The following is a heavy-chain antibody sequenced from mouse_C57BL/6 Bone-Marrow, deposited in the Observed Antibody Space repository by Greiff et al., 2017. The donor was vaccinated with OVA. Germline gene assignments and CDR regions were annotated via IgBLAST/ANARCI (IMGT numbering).Heavy chain of an antibody. CDR1: GFNIKDDY. V-gene: IGHV14-4*01. CDR3: TTWYYGSSFYFYY. J-gene: IGHJ2*01. CDR2: IDTENGDP. Sequence: VQLKESGAELVRPGASVKLSCTASGFNIKDDYMHWVKQRPEQGLEWIGWIDTENGDPEYASKFQGKATITADTSSNTSYLQLSSLTSEDTAVYYCTTWYYGSSFYFYYWGQGTTLTVSS. D-gene: IGHD1-1*01.